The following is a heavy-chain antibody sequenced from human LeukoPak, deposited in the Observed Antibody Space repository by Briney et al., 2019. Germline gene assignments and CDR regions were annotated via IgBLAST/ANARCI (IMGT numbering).Heavy chain of an antibody. CDR2: MSPNTGYT. V-gene: IGHV1-8*01. D-gene: IGHD7-27*01. J-gene: IGHJ4*02. CDR3: ASNPPRTGDFYY. CDR1: GYTFTSFD. Sequence: ASVKVSCKTSGYTFTSFDINWVRQATGQGLEWMGWMSPNTGYTGYAQKFQGRVTMTRDISINTAYMELSSLRSEDTAIYYCASNPPRTGDFYYWGQGALVTVSS.